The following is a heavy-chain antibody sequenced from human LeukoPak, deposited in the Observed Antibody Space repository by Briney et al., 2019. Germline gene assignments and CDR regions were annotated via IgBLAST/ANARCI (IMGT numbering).Heavy chain of an antibody. CDR1: GGSISSYY. V-gene: IGHV4-59*01. CDR2: IYYSGNT. J-gene: IGHJ5*02. Sequence: SETLSLTCTVSGGSISSYYWSWIRQPPGKGLEWIGYIYYSGNTNYNPSLKSRVTMSVDTSKNQFFLRLSSVTAADTAVYYCARIVLNWFDPWGQGTLVTVSS. CDR3: ARIVLNWFDP. D-gene: IGHD1-26*01.